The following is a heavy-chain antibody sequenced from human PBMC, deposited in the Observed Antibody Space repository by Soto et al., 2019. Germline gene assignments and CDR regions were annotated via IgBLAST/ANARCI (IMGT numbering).Heavy chain of an antibody. CDR2: IKQDGSEK. J-gene: IGHJ4*02. V-gene: IGHV3-7*01. Sequence: GGSLRLSCPASGFTFSNYWMSWVRQAPGKGLEWVANIKQDGSEKYYVDSVTGRFTISRDNAKNSLHLQMNSLRAEDTAVYYCARGFSYFDWLFQFPFDYWGQGTLVTVSS. D-gene: IGHD3-9*01. CDR1: GFTFSNYW. CDR3: ARGFSYFDWLFQFPFDY.